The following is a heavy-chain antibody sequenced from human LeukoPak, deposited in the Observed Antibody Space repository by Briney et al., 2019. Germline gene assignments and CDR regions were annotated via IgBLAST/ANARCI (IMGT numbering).Heavy chain of an antibody. V-gene: IGHV4-39*01. CDR1: GGSISSSSYY. CDR3: VGQRPNY. CDR2: IYYSGNT. Sequence: SETLSLTCTVSGGSISSSSYYWGWIRQPPGKGLEWIGSIYYSGNTYYNPSLKSRVTTSVDTSKNQFSLKLSSVTAADTAVYYCVGQRPNYWGQGTLVTVSS. J-gene: IGHJ4*02.